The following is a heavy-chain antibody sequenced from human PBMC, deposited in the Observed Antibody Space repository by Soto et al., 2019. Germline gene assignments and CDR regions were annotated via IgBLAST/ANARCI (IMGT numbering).Heavy chain of an antibody. CDR1: GGTVSKDA. D-gene: IGHD5-18*01. J-gene: IGHJ6*02. CDR2: LIPVFGSP. V-gene: IGHV1-69*01. Sequence: QVQLVQSGAEVKKPGSSVTVSCKTSGGTVSKDAINWVRQAPGQGLEWMGWLIPVFGSPIYAQKCQGRIRIAADEPTSTAFMDVSSLRSEDTAVYYCTRVLGYTFEPGKTRYYAMDVWGQGTRVSFSS. CDR3: TRVLGYTFEPGKTRYYAMDV.